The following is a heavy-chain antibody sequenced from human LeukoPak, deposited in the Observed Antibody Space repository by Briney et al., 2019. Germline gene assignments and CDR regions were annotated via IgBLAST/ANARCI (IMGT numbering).Heavy chain of an antibody. D-gene: IGHD3-16*01. CDR3: ARTYVWGSTPGDY. V-gene: IGHV3-21*01. J-gene: IGHJ4*02. Sequence: EGSLRLSCAASGFTFSSYAMHWVRQAPGKGLEWVSSIGSSSSYIYYADSVKGRFTISRDNAKSSLYLQMNSLRAEDTAVYYCARTYVWGSTPGDYWGQGTLVTVSS. CDR1: GFTFSSYA. CDR2: IGSSSSYI.